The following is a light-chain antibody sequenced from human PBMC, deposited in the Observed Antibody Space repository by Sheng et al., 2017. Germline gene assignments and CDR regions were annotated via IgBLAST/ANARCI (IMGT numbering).Light chain of an antibody. CDR3: QAWDSGVV. Sequence: SYELTQPPSVSVSPGQTASITCSGDKLGDKYACWYQQKPGQSPVLVIYQDSKRPSGIPERFSGSNSGNTATLTISGTRAMDEADYYCQAWDSGVVFGGGTKLTVL. V-gene: IGLV3-1*01. J-gene: IGLJ2*01. CDR1: KLGDKY. CDR2: QDS.